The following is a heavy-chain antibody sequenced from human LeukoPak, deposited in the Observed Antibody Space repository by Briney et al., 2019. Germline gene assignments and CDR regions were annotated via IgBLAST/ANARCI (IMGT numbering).Heavy chain of an antibody. CDR2: TYYRSKWYN. D-gene: IGHD5-18*01. CDR1: GDSVSSNSAA. CDR3: ARDAGAPRGYSYGYGFDY. V-gene: IGHV6-1*01. Sequence: SQTLSLTCAISGDSVSSNSAAWNWIRQSPSRGLEWLGRTYYRSKWYNDYAVSVKSRITINPDTSKNQFSLQLNSVTPEDTAVYYCARDAGAPRGYSYGYGFDYWGQGTLVTVSS. J-gene: IGHJ4*02.